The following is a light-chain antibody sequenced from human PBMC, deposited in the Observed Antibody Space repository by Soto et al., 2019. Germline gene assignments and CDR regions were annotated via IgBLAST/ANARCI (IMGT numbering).Light chain of an antibody. V-gene: IGLV2-23*02. CDR2: EVS. J-gene: IGLJ2*01. CDR1: SSDVGSYNL. CDR3: CSYAGSSTFDVV. Sequence: QSVLTQPASVSGSPGQSITISCTGTSSDVGSYNLVSWYQQHPGKAPKLMIYEVSKRPSGVSNRFSGSKSGNTASLTISGLQAEDEADYYCCSYAGSSTFDVVFGGVTKLTVL.